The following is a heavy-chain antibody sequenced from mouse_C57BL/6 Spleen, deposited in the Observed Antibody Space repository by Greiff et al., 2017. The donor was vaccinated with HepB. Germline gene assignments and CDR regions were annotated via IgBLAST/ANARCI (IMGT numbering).Heavy chain of an antibody. CDR3: TRGAIVAY. D-gene: IGHD3-1*01. J-gene: IGHJ3*01. CDR2: IDPETGGT. V-gene: IGHV1-15*01. Sequence: QVQLQQSGAELVRPGASVTLSCKASGYTFTDYEMHWVKQTPVHGLEWIGAIDPETGGTAYNQKFKGKAILTADKSSSTAYMELRSLTSEDSAVYYCTRGAIVAYWGQGTLVTVSA. CDR1: GYTFTDYE.